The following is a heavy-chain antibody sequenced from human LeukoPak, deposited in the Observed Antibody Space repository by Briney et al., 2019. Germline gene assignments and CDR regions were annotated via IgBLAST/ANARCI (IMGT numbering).Heavy chain of an antibody. Sequence: PPEALSLTCTVSGGSISSSSYYWGWIRQPPGKGLEWIGSIYYSGSTYYNPSLKSRVTISVDTSKNQFSLKLSSVTAADTAVYYCARASGYDYLGWFDPWGQGTLVTVSS. V-gene: IGHV4-39*07. D-gene: IGHD5-12*01. CDR3: ARASGYDYLGWFDP. J-gene: IGHJ5*02. CDR1: GGSISSSSYY. CDR2: IYYSGST.